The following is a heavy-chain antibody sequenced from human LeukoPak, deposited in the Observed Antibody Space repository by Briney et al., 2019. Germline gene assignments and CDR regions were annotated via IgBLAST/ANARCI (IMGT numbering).Heavy chain of an antibody. Sequence: GSLRLSCAASGFTFTSYAMHWVRQAPGKGLERVAVISYDGSKKYYADSVKGRFTISRDNSKNTLYLQMNSLRAEDTAVYYCARDPYYCSSTSCPAGYFDYWGQGTLVTVSS. CDR1: GFTFTSYA. J-gene: IGHJ4*02. V-gene: IGHV3-30-3*01. D-gene: IGHD2-2*01. CDR3: ARDPYYCSSTSCPAGYFDY. CDR2: ISYDGSKK.